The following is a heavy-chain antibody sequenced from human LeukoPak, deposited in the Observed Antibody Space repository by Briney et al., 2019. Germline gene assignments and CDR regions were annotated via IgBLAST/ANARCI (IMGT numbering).Heavy chain of an antibody. V-gene: IGHV4-30-2*01. CDR3: ARGLYSSSLDY. CDR2: IYHSGST. Sequence: SETLSLTCTVSGGSISSGGYYWSWIRQPPGKGLEWIGYIYHSGSTYYNPSLKSRVTISVDRSKNQFSLKLSSVTAADTAVYYCARGLYSSSLDYWGQGTLVTVSS. D-gene: IGHD6-6*01. CDR1: GGSISSGGYY. J-gene: IGHJ4*02.